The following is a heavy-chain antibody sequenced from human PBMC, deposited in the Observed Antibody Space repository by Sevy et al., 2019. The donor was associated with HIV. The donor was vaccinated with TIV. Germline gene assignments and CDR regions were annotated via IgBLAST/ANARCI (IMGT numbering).Heavy chain of an antibody. D-gene: IGHD3-16*02. J-gene: IGHJ5*02. CDR3: AKLRRVESYRHWFDP. V-gene: IGHV1-2*02. CDR1: GYTFTNNYY. CDR2: INHNSGAT. Sequence: ASVKVSCQTSGYTFTNNYYIDWVRQAPGQGLEWLGYINHNSGATNYAQKFQGRVTMTRDTSISTAYMELTRLTSNDTAVYYCAKLRRVESYRHWFDPWGQGTQVTVSS.